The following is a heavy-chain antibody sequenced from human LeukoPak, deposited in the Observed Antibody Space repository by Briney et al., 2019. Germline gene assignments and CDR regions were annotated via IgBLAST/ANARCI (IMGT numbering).Heavy chain of an antibody. D-gene: IGHD1-26*01. J-gene: IGHJ4*02. CDR1: GGPISSYY. CDR2: IYYSGST. Sequence: SETLSLTRTVSGGPISSYYWSWIRQPPGKGLEWIGYIYYSGSTNYNPSLKSRVTISVDTSKNQFSLKLSSVTAADTAVYYCAREIPGIVGATYFDYWGQGTLVTVSS. CDR3: AREIPGIVGATYFDY. V-gene: IGHV4-59*01.